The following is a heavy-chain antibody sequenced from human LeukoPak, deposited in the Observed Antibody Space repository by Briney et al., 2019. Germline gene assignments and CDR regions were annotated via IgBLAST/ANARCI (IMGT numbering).Heavy chain of an antibody. CDR2: IRRVPTDL. V-gene: IGHV3-11*01. D-gene: IGHD4-17*01. CDR3: ARRARDFGDSHAFDV. J-gene: IGHJ3*01. CDR1: GLTFSDTN. Sequence: GGSLRLSCVAPGLTFSDTNLAWIRQAPGKGLEWISYIRRVPTDLYYADSVKGRFTITRDNAKNSLYLQMNSLRAEDTANYYCARRARDFGDSHAFDVWGQGTMVTVSS.